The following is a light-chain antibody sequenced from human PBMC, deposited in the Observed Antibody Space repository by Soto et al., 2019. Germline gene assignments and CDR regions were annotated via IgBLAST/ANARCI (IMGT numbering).Light chain of an antibody. Sequence: DIVMTQSPLSLPVTPGEPASISCRSSQSLLHSNGYNYLDWYLQKPGQSPQLLIYLGSNRASGVPDRFSGSGSGTDFTLKISRVEAEDVGVYYCMQALQTPFTFGPGTKGIS. CDR1: QSLLHSNGYNY. CDR2: LGS. V-gene: IGKV2-28*01. J-gene: IGKJ3*01. CDR3: MQALQTPFT.